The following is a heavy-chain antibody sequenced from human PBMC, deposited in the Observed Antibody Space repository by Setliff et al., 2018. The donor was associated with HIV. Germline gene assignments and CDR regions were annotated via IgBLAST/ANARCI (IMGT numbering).Heavy chain of an antibody. CDR2: IHYRGST. CDR1: AYSIRSGYY. Sequence: SETLSLTCAVSAYSIRSGYYWTWIRQPPGKGLEWIGYIHYRGSTNYNHSLKSRVTISVDTSKNQFSLRLSSVTAADTASYYCGRGWFDPWGQGTLVTVSS. CDR3: GRGWFDP. D-gene: IGHD3-10*01. J-gene: IGHJ5*02. V-gene: IGHV4-59*12.